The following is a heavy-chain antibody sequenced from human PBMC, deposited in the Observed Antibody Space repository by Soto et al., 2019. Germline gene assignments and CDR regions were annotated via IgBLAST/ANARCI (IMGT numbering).Heavy chain of an antibody. CDR3: TGNGYYCLDH. CDR1: GGSISSNNW. D-gene: IGHD3-3*01. Sequence: SETLSLTCAVSGGSISSNNWWSWVRQSPGKGLEWIGEIYHSGSTNYNPSLKSRVTISVDKSKNQFSLKLSSVTAADTAVYYCTGNGYYCLDHWGQGTLVTVSS. CDR2: IYHSGST. J-gene: IGHJ4*02. V-gene: IGHV4-4*02.